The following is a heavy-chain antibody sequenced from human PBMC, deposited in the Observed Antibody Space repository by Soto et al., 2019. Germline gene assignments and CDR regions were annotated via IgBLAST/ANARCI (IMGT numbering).Heavy chain of an antibody. D-gene: IGHD1-26*01. CDR2: ISAYNGNT. Sequence: ASVKVSCKASGYTFTSYDISWVRQAPGQGLEWMGWISAYNGNTNYAQKLQGRVTMTTDTSTSTAYMELRSLRSDDTAVYYCARDRSGRLNFDYWGQGTLVTVSS. CDR3: ARDRSGRLNFDY. V-gene: IGHV1-18*01. CDR1: GYTFTSYD. J-gene: IGHJ4*02.